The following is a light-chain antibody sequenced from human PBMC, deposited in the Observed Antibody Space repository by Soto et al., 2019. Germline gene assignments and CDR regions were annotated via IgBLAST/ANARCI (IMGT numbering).Light chain of an antibody. J-gene: IGLJ3*02. Sequence: QSVLTQPPSASVTPGQWVTISCSGSSSNIGNNYVFWYQQFPGMAPKLLIYRNNQRPSGVPDRFSGSKSGTSGSLAIAGLRSEDESDYYCASWDDSLNGPVFGGGTKVTVL. CDR1: SSNIGNNY. V-gene: IGLV1-47*01. CDR3: ASWDDSLNGPV. CDR2: RNN.